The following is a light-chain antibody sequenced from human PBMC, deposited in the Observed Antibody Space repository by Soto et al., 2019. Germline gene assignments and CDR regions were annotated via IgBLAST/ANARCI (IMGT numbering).Light chain of an antibody. CDR3: QQYGSSRT. Sequence: EIVLTQSPGTLSLSPGERATLSCRASQSVSSSYLAWYQQKPGQDPRLLIYGASTRAAGIPARFSGSGSGTEFTLTISSLQSEDFAVYYCQQYGSSRTFGLGTKVNIK. J-gene: IGKJ1*01. V-gene: IGKV3-20*01. CDR2: GAS. CDR1: QSVSSSY.